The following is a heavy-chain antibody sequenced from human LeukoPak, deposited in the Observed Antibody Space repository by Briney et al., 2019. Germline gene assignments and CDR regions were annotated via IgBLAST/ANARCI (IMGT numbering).Heavy chain of an antibody. V-gene: IGHV4-59*01. CDR2: IHDGGTT. CDR1: GGPITNSY. D-gene: IGHD5-18*01. Sequence: KTSVTLSLTCTGSGGPITNSYWSWIRQSPGKGLEWIGYIHDGGTTNHNPSLKSRVTLSIDTSANQFSLTPRSVTTADTAVYYCAKVTGWKYTHGYFDYWGQGALVTVSS. J-gene: IGHJ4*02. CDR3: AKVTGWKYTHGYFDY.